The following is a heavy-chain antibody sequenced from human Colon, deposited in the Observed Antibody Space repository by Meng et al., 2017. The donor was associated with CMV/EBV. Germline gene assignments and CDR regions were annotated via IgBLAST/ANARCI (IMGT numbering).Heavy chain of an antibody. D-gene: IGHD5-12*01. CDR3: AKGTGWSGFFPIDF. Sequence: GESLKISCAASGFAFNTFAMSWVRQAPGKGLEWVSIIYRSGTSTYYADSVRGRFTISRDYSKNFLYLQMNSLRADDTAVYYCAKGTGWSGFFPIDFWGQGSRVTVSS. CDR1: GFAFNTFA. J-gene: IGHJ4*02. V-gene: IGHV3-23*03. CDR2: IYRSGTST.